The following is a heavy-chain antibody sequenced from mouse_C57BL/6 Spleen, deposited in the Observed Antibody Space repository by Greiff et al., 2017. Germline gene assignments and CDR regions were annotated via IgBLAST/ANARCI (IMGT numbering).Heavy chain of an antibody. CDR3: ARDNSNKHFDV. CDR2: INYDGSST. D-gene: IGHD2-5*01. J-gene: IGHJ1*03. Sequence: EVQRVESEGGLVQPGSSMKLSCTASGFTFSDYYMAWVRQVPEKGLEWVANINYDGSSTYYLDSLKSRFIISRDNAKNILYLQMSSLKSEDTATYYCARDNSNKHFDVWGTGTTVTVSS. V-gene: IGHV5-16*01. CDR1: GFTFSDYY.